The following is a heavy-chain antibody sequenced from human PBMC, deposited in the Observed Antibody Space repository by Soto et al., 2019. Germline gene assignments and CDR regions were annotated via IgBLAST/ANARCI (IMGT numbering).Heavy chain of an antibody. CDR3: ARDLDVTTVATSFDS. Sequence: ASVKVSCKTSGFTFSKYYMHWLRQVPGQGLEWVGVINPSGRTTSYAQKFLGRVTVTRDASTATVYLELNSLRSGDTAVYYCARDLDVTTVATSFDSWGQGTLVTVSS. V-gene: IGHV1-46*01. D-gene: IGHD4-17*01. CDR2: INPSGRTT. CDR1: GFTFSKYY. J-gene: IGHJ4*02.